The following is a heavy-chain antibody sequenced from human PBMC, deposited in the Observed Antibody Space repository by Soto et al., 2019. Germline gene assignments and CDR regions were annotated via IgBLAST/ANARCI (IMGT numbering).Heavy chain of an antibody. J-gene: IGHJ3*02. D-gene: IGHD6-13*01. CDR2: IYYSGST. V-gene: IGHV4-39*01. CDR1: GGSISSSSYY. Sequence: QLQLQESGPGLVKPSETLSLTCTVSGGSISSSSYYWGWIRQPPGKGLEWIGSIYYSGSTCYNPSLKSRVTISVDTSKNQFSLKLSSVTAADTAVYYCARRIAARTSHRAGAFDIWGQGTMVTVSS. CDR3: ARRIAARTSHRAGAFDI.